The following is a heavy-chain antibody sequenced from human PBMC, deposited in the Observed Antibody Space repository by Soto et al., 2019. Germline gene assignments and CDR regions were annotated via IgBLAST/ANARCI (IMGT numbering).Heavy chain of an antibody. CDR2: INFSNNYI. CDR1: GFTLSSFG. J-gene: IGHJ4*02. Sequence: PGGSLRLSCAASGFTLSSFGMNWFRQAPGKGLEWVSSINFSNNYIYYADSVKGRFTISRDNAKNSLYLQMNSLRAEDTAVYYCARTGSSGWSNFDYWGQGTLVTVSS. CDR3: ARTGSSGWSNFDY. V-gene: IGHV3-21*01. D-gene: IGHD6-19*01.